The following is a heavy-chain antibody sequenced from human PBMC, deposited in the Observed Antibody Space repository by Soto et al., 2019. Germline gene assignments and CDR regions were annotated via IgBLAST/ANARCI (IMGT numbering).Heavy chain of an antibody. CDR2: ISSSGSTI. J-gene: IGHJ6*02. D-gene: IGHD3-10*01. Sequence: GGSLRLSCAASGFTFSDYYMSWIRQAPGKGLEWVSYISSSGSTIYYADSVKGRFTISRDNAKNSLYLQMNSLRAEDTAVYYCARDWNVRGVINYGMDVWGQGTTVTVSS. V-gene: IGHV3-11*01. CDR3: ARDWNVRGVINYGMDV. CDR1: GFTFSDYY.